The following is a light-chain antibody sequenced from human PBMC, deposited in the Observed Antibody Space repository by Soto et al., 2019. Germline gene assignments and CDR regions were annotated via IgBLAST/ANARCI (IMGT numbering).Light chain of an antibody. J-gene: IGLJ3*02. V-gene: IGLV2-8*01. CDR1: SSDIGAYNY. CDR3: TSYGGRDNLM. Sequence: QSVLTQPPSASGSPGQSVTISCTGTSSDIGAYNYVSWFQQHPGEALKLIISEVNKRPSGVPDRFSGSKSGNTASLTVSGLQAEDEADYYCTSYGGRDNLMFGGGTKLTVL. CDR2: EVN.